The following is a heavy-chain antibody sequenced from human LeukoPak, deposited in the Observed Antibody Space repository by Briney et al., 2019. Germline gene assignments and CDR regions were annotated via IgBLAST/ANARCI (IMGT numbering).Heavy chain of an antibody. CDR1: GGTFSSYA. CDR2: IIPILGIA. V-gene: IGHV1-69*04. CDR3: ERDFRATFGGVMASAFDY. J-gene: IGHJ4*02. D-gene: IGHD3-16*01. Sequence: SVKVSCKASGGTFSSYAISWVRQAPGQGLEWMGRIIPILGIANYAQKFQGRVTMTRDTSTSTVYMELRSLRSEDTAVYYCERDFRATFGGVMASAFDYWGQGTLVTVSP.